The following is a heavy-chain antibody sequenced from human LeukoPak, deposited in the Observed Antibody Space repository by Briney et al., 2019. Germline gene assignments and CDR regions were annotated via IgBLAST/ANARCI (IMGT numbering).Heavy chain of an antibody. CDR2: IKSDESEI. V-gene: IGHV3-7*02. CDR1: GFTFSDYW. Sequence: GGSRRLSCAASGFTFSDYWMDWVRQTPGRGLEWVANIKSDESEIYYVDSVKGRFTISRDNAKNSLYLQMNSLRAEDTAVYYCTRSLDYWGQGTLVTVSS. CDR3: TRSLDY. D-gene: IGHD6-19*01. J-gene: IGHJ4*02.